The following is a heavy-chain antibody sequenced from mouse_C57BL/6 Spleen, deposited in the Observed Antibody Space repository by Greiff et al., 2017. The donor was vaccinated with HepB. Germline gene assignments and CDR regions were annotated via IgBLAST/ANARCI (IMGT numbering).Heavy chain of an antibody. V-gene: IGHV5-17*01. J-gene: IGHJ1*03. CDR1: GFTFSDYG. CDR2: ISSGSSTI. Sequence: EVHLVESGGGLVKPGGSLKLSCAASGFTFSDYGMHWVRQAPEKGLEWVAYISSGSSTIYYADTVKGRFTISRDNAKNTLFLQMTSLRSEDTAMYYCARRSYEYFDVWGTGTTVTVSS. CDR3: ARRSYEYFDV. D-gene: IGHD1-1*01.